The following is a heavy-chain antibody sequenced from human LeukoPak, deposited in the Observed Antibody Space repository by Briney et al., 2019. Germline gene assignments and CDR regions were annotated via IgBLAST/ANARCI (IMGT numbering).Heavy chain of an antibody. CDR3: AKESLYYDFDY. Sequence: GGSLRLSCVASGFIVNSYGMHWVRQAPGKGLEWVAVLSSDGSNEYYADSVKGRFTISRDNSKNTLYLQMNSLRADDTAVYYCAKESLYYDFDYWGQGTLVTVSS. CDR2: LSSDGSNE. CDR1: GFIVNSYG. J-gene: IGHJ4*02. D-gene: IGHD3-10*01. V-gene: IGHV3-30*18.